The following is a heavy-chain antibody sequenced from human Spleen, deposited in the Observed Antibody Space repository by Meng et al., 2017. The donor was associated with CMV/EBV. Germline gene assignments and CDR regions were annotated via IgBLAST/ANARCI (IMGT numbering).Heavy chain of an antibody. CDR3: AKSYDFWKDYYKYYYYGMDV. J-gene: IGHJ6*02. Sequence: GGSLRLSCAASGFTFSSYWMSWVRQAPGKGLEWVANIKQDGSEKYYVDSVKGRFTISRDNAKNSLYLQMNSLRAEDTAVYYCAKSYDFWKDYYKYYYYGMDVWGQGTTVTVSS. CDR1: GFTFSSYW. CDR2: IKQDGSEK. V-gene: IGHV3-7*03. D-gene: IGHD3-3*01.